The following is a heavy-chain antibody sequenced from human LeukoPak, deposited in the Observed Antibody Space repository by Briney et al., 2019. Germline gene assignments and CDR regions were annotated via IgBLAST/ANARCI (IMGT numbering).Heavy chain of an antibody. CDR2: IYYSGST. V-gene: IGHV4-31*03. CDR1: GGSISSGGYY. CDR3: ATIRGYYDYVWGSYAN. D-gene: IGHD3-16*01. Sequence: SETLSLTCTVSGGSISSGGYYWSWIRQHPGKGLEWIGYIYYSGSTYYNPSLKSRVTISVDTSKNQFSLKPSSVTAADTAVYYCATIRGYYDYVWGSYANWGQGTLVTVSS. J-gene: IGHJ4*02.